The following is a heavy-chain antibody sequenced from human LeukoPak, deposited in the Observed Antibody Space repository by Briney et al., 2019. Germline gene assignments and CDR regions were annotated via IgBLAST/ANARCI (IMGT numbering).Heavy chain of an antibody. Sequence: GGSLRLSCAASGFTFSSYGMHWVRQAPGKGLEWVAVILSDGSKEFYTDSVKGRFTISRDNSKNTLSLQMNSLRPEDTAVYYCAKDRYGSYMDVWGKGTTVTVSS. V-gene: IGHV3-30*02. CDR2: ILSDGSKE. CDR1: GFTFSSYG. J-gene: IGHJ6*03. CDR3: AKDRYGSYMDV. D-gene: IGHD4-17*01.